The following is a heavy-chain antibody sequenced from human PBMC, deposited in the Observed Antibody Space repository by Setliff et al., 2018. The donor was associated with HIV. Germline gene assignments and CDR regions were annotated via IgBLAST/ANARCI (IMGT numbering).Heavy chain of an antibody. D-gene: IGHD1-26*01. J-gene: IGHJ3*02. Sequence: PGGSLRLSCAASGFNFKTYGMTWVRQAPGKGLDWVAHIGSSNHGIHYTASVQGRFTVSRDNAKNMLYLQINSLRAEDTAVYYCARDGNGAFDMWGQGTLVT. CDR1: GFNFKTYG. CDR2: IGSSNHGI. V-gene: IGHV3-48*04. CDR3: ARDGNGAFDM.